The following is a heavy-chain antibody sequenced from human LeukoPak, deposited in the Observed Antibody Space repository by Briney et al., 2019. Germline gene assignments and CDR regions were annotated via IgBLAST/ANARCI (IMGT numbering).Heavy chain of an antibody. CDR2: ISSGVTTE. CDR1: GFPFKSYA. D-gene: IGHD1-20*01. V-gene: IGHV3-48*01. CDR3: ARFNLGWLDP. Sequence: VGSLRLSCAASGFPFKSYAMSWGRQAPGKGLEWISYISSGVTTEYYADSVKGRFTISRDDAKNSLYLQMDSLRAEGTAVYYCARFNLGWLDPWGQGALVTVSS. J-gene: IGHJ5*02.